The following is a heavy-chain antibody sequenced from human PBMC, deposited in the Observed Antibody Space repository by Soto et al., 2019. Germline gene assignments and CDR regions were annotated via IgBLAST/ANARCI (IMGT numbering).Heavy chain of an antibody. Sequence: PSETLSLTCAVSGGSISSSNWWSWVRQPPGKGLEWIGEIYHSGSTNYNPSLKSRVTISVDKSKNQLSLKLSTVTAADTAVYYCARANEGPRYNYYYYYYGMDVWGQGTTVTVSS. J-gene: IGHJ6*02. CDR1: GGSISSSNW. D-gene: IGHD1-1*01. CDR3: ARANEGPRYNYYYYYYGMDV. V-gene: IGHV4-4*02. CDR2: IYHSGST.